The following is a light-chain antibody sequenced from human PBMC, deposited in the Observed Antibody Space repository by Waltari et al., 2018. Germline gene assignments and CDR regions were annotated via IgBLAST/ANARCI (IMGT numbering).Light chain of an antibody. CDR3: QHYYDNPYS. CDR1: QNIYSN. V-gene: IGKV1-6*01. Sequence: QMTQFPSALSESVGDRVSISCRASQNIYSNLAWYQQKPGKAPKLLIYAASSLQSGIPSRFSGSGSGTDFTLTISSLQPEDSAAYYCQHYYDNPYSFGQGTKVEIK. CDR2: AAS. J-gene: IGKJ2*03.